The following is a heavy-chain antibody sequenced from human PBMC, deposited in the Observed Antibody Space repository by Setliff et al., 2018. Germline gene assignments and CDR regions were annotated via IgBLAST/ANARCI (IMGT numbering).Heavy chain of an antibody. CDR1: GGAFTSHG. CDR3: ARGSVEYSRGWYYFDY. D-gene: IGHD6-19*01. Sequence: SVKVSCKVSGGAFTSHGVSWVRQAPGQGLEWMGGIIPLSDITSYAQTLQGRVTVTADESTSTAYMELSSLRSEDTAVYYCARGSVEYSRGWYYFDYWAQGTLVTVSS. J-gene: IGHJ4*02. V-gene: IGHV1-69*13. CDR2: IIPLSDIT.